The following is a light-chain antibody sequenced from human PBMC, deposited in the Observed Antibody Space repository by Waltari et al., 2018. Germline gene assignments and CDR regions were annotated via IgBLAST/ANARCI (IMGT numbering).Light chain of an antibody. Sequence: DIVMTQSPDSLAVSLGERATINCKSSQSVLYSSNNKSYLAWYQHKPGQPPNLLIYWATTREAGVPDRFSGGGSGTDFTLTISSLQAEDVAVYYCQQYYRTPWTFGQGTKVEI. CDR2: WAT. V-gene: IGKV4-1*01. J-gene: IGKJ1*01. CDR3: QQYYRTPWT. CDR1: QSVLYSSNNKSY.